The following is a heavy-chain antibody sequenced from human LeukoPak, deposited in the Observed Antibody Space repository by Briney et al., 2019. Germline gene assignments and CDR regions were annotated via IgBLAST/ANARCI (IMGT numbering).Heavy chain of an antibody. CDR2: INPSGGST. CDR3: ARESGSYWGFDY. V-gene: IGHV1-46*01. J-gene: IGHJ4*02. CDR1: GYTFPSYF. Sequence: GASVKVSCKASGYTFPSYFMHWVRQAPGQGLEWMGIINPSGGSTSYAQKFQGRVTMTRDTSTSTVYMELSSLRSEDTAVYYCARESGSYWGFDYWGQGTLVTVSS. D-gene: IGHD1-26*01.